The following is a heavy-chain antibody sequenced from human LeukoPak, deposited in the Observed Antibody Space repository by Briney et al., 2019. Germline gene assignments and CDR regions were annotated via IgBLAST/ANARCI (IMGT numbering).Heavy chain of an antibody. Sequence: SETLSLTCTVSGGSISSSGYYWSWIRQPPGKGLEWIGEINHSGSTNYNPSLKSRVTISVDTSKNQFSLKLSSVTAADTAVYYCARPLSGYDGKDAFDIWGQGTMVTVSS. CDR1: GGSISSSGYY. V-gene: IGHV4-39*07. CDR3: ARPLSGYDGKDAFDI. J-gene: IGHJ3*02. D-gene: IGHD3-22*01. CDR2: INHSGST.